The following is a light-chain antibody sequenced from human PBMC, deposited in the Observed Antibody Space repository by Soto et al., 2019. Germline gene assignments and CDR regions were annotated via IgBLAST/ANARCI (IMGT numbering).Light chain of an antibody. Sequence: QSALTQPASVSGSPGQSITISCTGTSSDVGGHNYVSWYQQHPGKAPKLMIYEVNNRPSGVSNRFSGSKSGTTAALTISGLQAEDEADYYGSSYTNNQRLFGGGTQLTVL. V-gene: IGLV2-14*01. CDR2: EVN. CDR3: SSYTNNQRL. J-gene: IGLJ3*02. CDR1: SSDVGGHNY.